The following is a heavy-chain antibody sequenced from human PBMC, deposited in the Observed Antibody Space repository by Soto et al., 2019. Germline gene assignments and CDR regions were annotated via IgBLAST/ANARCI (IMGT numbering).Heavy chain of an antibody. CDR3: ARRTTGSYYNADRYYYYYYMDV. Sequence: PSETLSLTCTVSGGSISSGGYYWSWIRQPPGKGLEWIGYIYYSGCTNYNPSLKSRVTISVDTSKNQFSLKLSSVTAADTAVYYCARRTTGSYYNADRYYYYYYMDVWGKGTTVTVSS. CDR1: GGSISSGGYY. D-gene: IGHD3-10*01. J-gene: IGHJ6*03. CDR2: IYYSGCT. V-gene: IGHV4-61*08.